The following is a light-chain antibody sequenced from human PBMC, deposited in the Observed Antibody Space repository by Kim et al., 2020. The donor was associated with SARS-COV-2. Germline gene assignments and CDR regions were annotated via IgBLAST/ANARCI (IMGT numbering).Light chain of an antibody. CDR3: QEDYSTPWT. J-gene: IGKJ4*02. CDR1: QSVLYSSNNKNY. Sequence: DIVMTQSPDSLAVSLGERATINCKSSQSVLYSSNNKNYLAWYQQKPGQPPKLLIYWASTRESGVPDRFSGSGSGTDFALTSSGLQAEDVAVDYCQEDYSTPWTCGGGGKVEI. V-gene: IGKV4-1*01. CDR2: WAS.